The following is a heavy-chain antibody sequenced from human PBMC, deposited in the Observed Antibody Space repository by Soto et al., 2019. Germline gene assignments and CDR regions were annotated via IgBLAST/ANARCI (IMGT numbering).Heavy chain of an antibody. CDR3: AKDFWFDDAFDI. CDR1: GFTFSSYG. D-gene: IGHD3-10*01. V-gene: IGHV3-30*18. Sequence: PGGSLRLSCAASGFTFSSYGMHWVRQAPGKGLEWVAVISYDGSNKYYADSVKGRFTISRDNSKNTLYLQMNSLRAEDTAVYYCAKDFWFDDAFDIRGQGTMVTVSS. J-gene: IGHJ3*02. CDR2: ISYDGSNK.